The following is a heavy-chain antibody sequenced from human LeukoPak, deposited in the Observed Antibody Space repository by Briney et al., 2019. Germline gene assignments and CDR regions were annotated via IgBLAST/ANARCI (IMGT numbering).Heavy chain of an antibody. CDR3: VKLIASAGPIGFDY. J-gene: IGHJ4*02. D-gene: IGHD6-13*01. CDR2: IDSNGGST. Sequence: GGSLRLSCSASGFTFDSYAMHWVRQAPGKGLEDVSAIDSNGGSTYYADSAKGRFTISRDNSKNTLFLQMSSLRPEDTAVYYCVKLIASAGPIGFDYWGQGTLVTVSS. CDR1: GFTFDSYA. V-gene: IGHV3-64D*06.